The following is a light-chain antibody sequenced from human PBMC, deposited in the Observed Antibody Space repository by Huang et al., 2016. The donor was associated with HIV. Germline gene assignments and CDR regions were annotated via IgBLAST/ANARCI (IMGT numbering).Light chain of an antibody. CDR1: QNVSSD. CDR2: GAS. CDR3: QQYNKWPLFT. J-gene: IGKJ3*01. Sequence: VMTQSPVTLSVSPGERATLSCRASQNVSSDLAWYQQSPGHPPRLLMYGASTRATGRPARFSGSGSGTEFTLTISSLQSEDFAVYYCQQYNKWPLFTFGPGTKVDIK. V-gene: IGKV3-15*01.